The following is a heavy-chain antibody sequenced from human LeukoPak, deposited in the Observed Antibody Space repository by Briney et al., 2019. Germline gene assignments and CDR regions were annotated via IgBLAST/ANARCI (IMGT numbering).Heavy chain of an antibody. CDR2: ISGSGGST. J-gene: IGHJ4*02. CDR1: GFTFSSYA. D-gene: IGHD3-9*01. V-gene: IGHV3-23*01. Sequence: GGSLRLSCAASGFTFSSYAMSWVRQAPGKGLEWVSAISGSGGSTYYADSVKGRFTISRDNSKNTLYLQMNSLRAEDTAVYYCVKSHYDILTGHDYWGQGTLVTVSS. CDR3: VKSHYDILTGHDY.